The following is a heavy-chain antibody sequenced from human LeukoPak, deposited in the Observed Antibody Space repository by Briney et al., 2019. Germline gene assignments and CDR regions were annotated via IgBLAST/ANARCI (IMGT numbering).Heavy chain of an antibody. J-gene: IGHJ4*02. D-gene: IGHD1-26*01. CDR2: IIPIFGTA. Sequence: SVKVSCKASGGTFSSYAISWVRQAPGQGLEWMGGIIPIFGTANYAQKFQGRVTITTDESTSTAYMELSSLRSGDTAVYYCATGYSGSYRDWGQGTLVTVSS. CDR1: GGTFSSYA. CDR3: ATGYSGSYRD. V-gene: IGHV1-69*05.